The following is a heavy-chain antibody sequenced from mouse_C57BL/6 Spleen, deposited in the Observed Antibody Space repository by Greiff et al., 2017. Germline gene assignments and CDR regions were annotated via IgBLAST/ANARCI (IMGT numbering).Heavy chain of an antibody. CDR2: VSYDGSN. J-gene: IGHJ3*01. CDR1: GYSITSCYY. V-gene: IGHV3-6*01. Sequence: EVKLVESGPGLVIPSQSLSLTCSATGYSITSCYYRNWIRQSPGNKLELMGYVSYDGSNNYNPSLKNRISFTRDTSKNQFFLKLNSVTTEDKARDSCASRNFRHSFADWGTGTMVTVSA. CDR3: ASRNFRHSFAD.